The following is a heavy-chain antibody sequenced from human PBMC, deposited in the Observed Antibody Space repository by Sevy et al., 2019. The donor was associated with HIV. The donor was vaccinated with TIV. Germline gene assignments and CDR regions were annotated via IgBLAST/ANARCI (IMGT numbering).Heavy chain of an antibody. CDR3: AKDIPGYSGFDH. V-gene: IGHV3-43*01. CDR2: ISWDAKKT. Sequence: GGSLRLSCAASGFTFDDYTMHWVRQVPGKGLEWVSLISWDAKKTDYADSVEGRFTVSRDNRKNSLYLQMNSLRSEDTALYFCAKDIPGYSGFDHWGQGTLLTVSS. D-gene: IGHD3-10*01. CDR1: GFTFDDYT. J-gene: IGHJ4*02.